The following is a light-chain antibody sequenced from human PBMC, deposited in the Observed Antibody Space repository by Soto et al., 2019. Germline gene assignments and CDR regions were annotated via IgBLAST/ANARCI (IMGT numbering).Light chain of an antibody. CDR1: NSNIGNNY. CDR3: ETWDSSLSAVV. V-gene: IGLV1-51*01. Sequence: QSVLTQPPSLSAAPGQKVTISCSGSNSNIGNNYVSWYQQLPGTAPKPLIYDNNKRPSGIPDRFSGSKSGTSATLDITGLQTGDEADYYCETWDSSLSAVVFGGGTKVTVL. CDR2: DNN. J-gene: IGLJ2*01.